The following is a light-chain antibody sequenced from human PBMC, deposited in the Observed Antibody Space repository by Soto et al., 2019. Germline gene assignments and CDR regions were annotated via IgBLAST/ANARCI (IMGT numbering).Light chain of an antibody. CDR3: SSYTSSSTPDYG. CDR1: SSDVGGYNY. V-gene: IGLV2-14*01. Sequence: QSALTQPASVSGSPGQSITISCTGKSSDVGGYNYVSWYQQHPGKAPKLMIYDVSNRPSGVSNRFSGSKSGNTASLTISGLQAEDEADYYCSSYTSSSTPDYGFGTGTKVTVL. CDR2: DVS. J-gene: IGLJ1*01.